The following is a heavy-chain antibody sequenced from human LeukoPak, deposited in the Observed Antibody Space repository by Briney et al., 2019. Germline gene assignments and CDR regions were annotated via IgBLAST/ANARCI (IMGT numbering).Heavy chain of an antibody. Sequence: ASVKVSCKVSGYTLTELSMHWVRQAPGKGLEWMGGFDPEDGETIYAQKFQGRVTMTEDTSTDTAYMELSSLRSEDTAVYYCAHWAPYSYGYGDDYWGQGTLVTVSS. CDR2: FDPEDGET. V-gene: IGHV1-24*01. CDR1: GYTLTELS. D-gene: IGHD5-18*01. CDR3: AHWAPYSYGYGDDY. J-gene: IGHJ4*02.